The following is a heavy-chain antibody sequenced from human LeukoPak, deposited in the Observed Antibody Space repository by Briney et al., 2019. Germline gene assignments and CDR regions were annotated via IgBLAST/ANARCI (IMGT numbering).Heavy chain of an antibody. CDR2: ISSSSSYI. CDR3: ARVPLIVVVPAAIDY. J-gene: IGHJ4*02. Sequence: GGSLRLSCAASGFTFSSYSMNWVRQAPGKGLEWVSSISSSSSYIYYADSAKGRFTISRDNAKNSLYLQMNSLRAEDTAVYYCARVPLIVVVPAAIDYWGQGTLVTVSS. V-gene: IGHV3-21*01. CDR1: GFTFSSYS. D-gene: IGHD2-2*02.